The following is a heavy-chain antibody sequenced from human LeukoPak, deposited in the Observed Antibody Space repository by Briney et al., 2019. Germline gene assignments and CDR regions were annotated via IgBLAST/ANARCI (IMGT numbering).Heavy chain of an antibody. CDR1: GFTFSGHW. V-gene: IGHV3-7*01. CDR2: IKQGGSDK. Sequence: GGSLRLACAASGFTFSGHWMSSVRQAPGEGLEWVANIKQGGSDKYYVGSGKGRFTISRDNANNLLYLQMNSLRGEDTAVYYCTRDRSRAEDDWGQGTLVTVSS. J-gene: IGHJ4*02. D-gene: IGHD1-14*01. CDR3: TRDRSRAEDD.